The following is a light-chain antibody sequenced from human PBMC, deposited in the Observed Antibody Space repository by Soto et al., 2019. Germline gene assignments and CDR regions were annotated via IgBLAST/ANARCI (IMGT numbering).Light chain of an antibody. J-gene: IGKJ1*01. CDR1: QSISANY. CDR3: HQYGVLPKT. V-gene: IGKV3-20*01. CDR2: GVS. Sequence: EIVLTQSPGTVSLPPGDRATLSCRASQSISANYLAWYQQKPGQAPRLLIYGVSIRATGIPDRFAGSGSGPDFTLTISRLEPEDFAVYYCHQYGVLPKTFGQGTKVDIK.